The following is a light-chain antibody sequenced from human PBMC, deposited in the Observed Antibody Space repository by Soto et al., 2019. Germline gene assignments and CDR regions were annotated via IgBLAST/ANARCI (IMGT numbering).Light chain of an antibody. Sequence: QSVLTQPASVSGSPGQSITISCTGTSSDVGAYNYVSWYQHHPGKAPKLMIYDVSKRPSGVPDRFSGSKSGNTASLTISGLQAEDEADYYCCSYAGSYYVFGTGTKVTVL. J-gene: IGLJ1*01. V-gene: IGLV2-11*01. CDR1: SSDVGAYNY. CDR2: DVS. CDR3: CSYAGSYYV.